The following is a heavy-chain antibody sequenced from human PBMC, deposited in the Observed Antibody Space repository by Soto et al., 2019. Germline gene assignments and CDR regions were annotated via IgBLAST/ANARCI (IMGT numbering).Heavy chain of an antibody. V-gene: IGHV3-23*01. CDR1: GFTFSSYA. Sequence: EVQLLESGGGLVQPGGSLRLSCAASGFTFSSYAMSWVRQAPGKGLEWVSGISGSGGSTYYADSVKGRFTISRDNSKNTLYLQMNSLGAGDTAVYYCAKGGRRRGGGNFDYWGQGTLVTVSS. D-gene: IGHD3-16*01. CDR2: ISGSGGST. CDR3: AKGGRRRGGGNFDY. J-gene: IGHJ4*02.